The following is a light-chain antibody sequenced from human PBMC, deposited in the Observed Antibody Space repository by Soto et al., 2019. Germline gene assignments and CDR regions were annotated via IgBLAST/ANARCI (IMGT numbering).Light chain of an antibody. V-gene: IGKV3-20*01. CDR3: QQYATSPLT. Sequence: EIVLTHFPGTLSLSPGERATLSCRASQSVSNNYLAWYQQKPGQAPRLVIFGASNRATGIPDRFGASGSGTEFTLTISRLEPEDVAVYYCQQYATSPLTFGHGTKVEI. J-gene: IGKJ1*01. CDR1: QSVSNNY. CDR2: GAS.